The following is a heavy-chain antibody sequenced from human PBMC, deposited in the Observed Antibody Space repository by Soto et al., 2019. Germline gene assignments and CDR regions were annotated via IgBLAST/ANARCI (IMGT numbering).Heavy chain of an antibody. D-gene: IGHD6-19*01. J-gene: IGHJ4*02. Sequence: PSETLSLTCTVSGGSISSSYWSWIRQPPGTGLEWIGYIYYSGSTNYNPSLKSRVTISVDTAKNQLSLKLSSVTAADTAVYYCARQPVAGWVFDYWGQGTLVTVS. CDR1: GGSISSSY. CDR3: ARQPVAGWVFDY. CDR2: IYYSGST. V-gene: IGHV4-59*01.